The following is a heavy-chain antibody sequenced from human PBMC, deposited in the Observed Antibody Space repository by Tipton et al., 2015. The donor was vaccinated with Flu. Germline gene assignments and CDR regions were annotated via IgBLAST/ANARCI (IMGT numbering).Heavy chain of an antibody. Sequence: SLRLSCAASGFAVSSSFMAWVRQAPGKGPEWVSVVHVGGRTYDSDSLKGRFTVSRDSSKNMLYLQMNSLRAEDTAVYWCARVNSRGLDYYYGMDVWGQGTTVTVSS. CDR1: GFAVSSSF. J-gene: IGHJ6*02. V-gene: IGHV3-53*01. CDR2: VHVGGRT. CDR3: ARVNSRGLDYYYGMDV. D-gene: IGHD3-22*01.